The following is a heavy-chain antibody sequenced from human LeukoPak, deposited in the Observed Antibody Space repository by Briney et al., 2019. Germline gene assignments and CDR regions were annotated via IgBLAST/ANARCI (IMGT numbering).Heavy chain of an antibody. J-gene: IGHJ5*02. Sequence: SQTLSLTCTVSGGSISSGDYYWSWIRQPPGKGLEWIGCIYYSGSTYYNPSLKSRVTISVDTSKNQFSLKLSSVTAADTAVYYCARASGYSSRSPFDPWGQGTLVTVSS. V-gene: IGHV4-30-4*08. CDR2: IYYSGST. CDR3: ARASGYSSRSPFDP. CDR1: GGSISSGDYY. D-gene: IGHD6-13*01.